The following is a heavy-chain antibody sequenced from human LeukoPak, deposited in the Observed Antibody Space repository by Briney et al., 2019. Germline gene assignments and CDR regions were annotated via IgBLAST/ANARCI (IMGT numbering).Heavy chain of an antibody. CDR1: GFTFSSYS. Sequence: GWSLRLSCAASGFTFSSYSMNWVGQAPGKGVEWVSSISSSSSYIYYADSVKGRFTISRDNAKNSLYLQMNSLRAEDTAVYYCAREAALLWFGELLPYYYGMDVWGQGTTVTVSS. D-gene: IGHD3-10*01. V-gene: IGHV3-21*01. CDR2: ISSSSSYI. CDR3: AREAALLWFGELLPYYYGMDV. J-gene: IGHJ6*02.